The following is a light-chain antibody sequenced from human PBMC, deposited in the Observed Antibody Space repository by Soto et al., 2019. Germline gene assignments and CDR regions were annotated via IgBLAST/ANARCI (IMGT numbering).Light chain of an antibody. V-gene: IGKV2-28*01. CDR2: LGS. J-gene: IGKJ4*01. CDR3: VQALQTPT. CDR1: QSLLHSNGYNY. Sequence: DIVMTQSPLSLPVTPGEPASISCRSSQSLLHSNGYNYLDWYLQKPGQSPQLLIYLGSNRASGVPDRFSGSGSGTDFTLKISRVEVEDVGVYYCVQALQTPTFGGGTKVEIK.